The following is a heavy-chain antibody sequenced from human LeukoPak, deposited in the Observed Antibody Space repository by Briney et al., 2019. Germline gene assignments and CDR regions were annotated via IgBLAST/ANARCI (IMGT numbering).Heavy chain of an antibody. Sequence: PSETLSLTCAVSGGSISSYYWSWIRQPPGKGLEWIGYIYYSASTNYNPSLKIRVTISVDTSKNQFSLKLSSVTAADTAVYYCARHHYDYVWGSYRFDYWGQGTLVTVSS. J-gene: IGHJ4*02. V-gene: IGHV4-59*08. CDR3: ARHHYDYVWGSYRFDY. CDR1: GGSISSYY. D-gene: IGHD3-16*02. CDR2: IYYSAST.